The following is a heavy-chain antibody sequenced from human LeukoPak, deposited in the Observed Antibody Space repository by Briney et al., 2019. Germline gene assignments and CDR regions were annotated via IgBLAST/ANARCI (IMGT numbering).Heavy chain of an antibody. D-gene: IGHD2-8*02. V-gene: IGHV3-23*01. J-gene: IGHJ4*02. CDR1: GFMFSSYG. CDR2: ISGSGGST. Sequence: GGSLRLSCAASGFMFSSYGMHWVRQAPGKGLEWVSAISGSGGSTYYADSVKGRFTISRDNSKNTLYLQMNSLRAEDTAVYYCAKDLVVYYTSFDYWGQGTLVTVSS. CDR3: AKDLVVYYTSFDY.